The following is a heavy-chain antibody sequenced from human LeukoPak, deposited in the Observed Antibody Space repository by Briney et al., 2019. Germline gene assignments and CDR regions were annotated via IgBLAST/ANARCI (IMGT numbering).Heavy chain of an antibody. CDR2: IYYSGST. CDR3: ARGRSQEYYFDY. D-gene: IGHD2-15*01. Sequence: PSETLSLTCTVSGGSISSSSYYWGWIRQPPGKGLEWIGSIYYSGSTYYNPSLKSRVTISVDTSKNQFSLKLSSVTAADTAVYYCARGRSQEYYFDYWGQGTLVTVSS. J-gene: IGHJ4*02. V-gene: IGHV4-39*01. CDR1: GGSISSSSYY.